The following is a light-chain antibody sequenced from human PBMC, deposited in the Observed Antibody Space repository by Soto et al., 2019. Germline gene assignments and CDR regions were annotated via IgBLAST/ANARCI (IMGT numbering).Light chain of an antibody. V-gene: IGLV1-40*01. CDR2: GNT. Sequence: QSLLTQPPSMSGAPGQRVTISCTGSSSNIGAGYDVHWYQLLPGTAPKLLIYGNTNRPSGVPDRFSGSKSGTSASLAITGLRAEDEADYYCQSHDSSLNSWVFGGGTQLTVL. CDR1: SSNIGAGYD. J-gene: IGLJ3*02. CDR3: QSHDSSLNSWV.